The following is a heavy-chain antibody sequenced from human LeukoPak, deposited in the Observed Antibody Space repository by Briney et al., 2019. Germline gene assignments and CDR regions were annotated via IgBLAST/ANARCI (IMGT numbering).Heavy chain of an antibody. D-gene: IGHD1-20*01. CDR1: GGSISSSSYY. CDR3: ARNGYKWEPGDY. J-gene: IGHJ4*02. CDR2: IYYSGSA. V-gene: IGHV4-39*01. Sequence: PSETLSLTCTVSGGSISSSSYYWGWIRQPPGKGLEWIGSIYYSGSAYNNPSLKSRVTISVDTSKNQFSLKLSSVTAADTAVYYCARNGYKWEPGDYWGQGTLVTVSS.